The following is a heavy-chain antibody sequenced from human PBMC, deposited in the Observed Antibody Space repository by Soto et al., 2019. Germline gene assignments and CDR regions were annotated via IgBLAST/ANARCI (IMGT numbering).Heavy chain of an antibody. CDR3: GRSLNMEQRLVQSIYY. CDR2: MNSDGSST. V-gene: IGHV3-74*01. J-gene: IGHJ4*02. CDR1: GFTFSTYW. Sequence: HPGGSLRLSCAASGFTFSTYWMHWVRQAPGKGLVWVSRMNSDGSSTSYADSVKGRFTISRDNAKNTLYLQMNSLRADDTAVYYCGRSLNMEQRLVQSIYYWGQGSLVTVSS. D-gene: IGHD6-19*01.